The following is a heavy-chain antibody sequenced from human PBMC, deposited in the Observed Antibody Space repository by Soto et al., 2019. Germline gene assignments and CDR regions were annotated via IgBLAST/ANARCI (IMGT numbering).Heavy chain of an antibody. V-gene: IGHV1-18*01. CDR3: ARDCSSSTSCYYYYYGMDV. Sequence: QVQLVQSGAEVKKPGASVKVSCKASGYTFTSYGISWVRQAPGQGLEWMGWISAYNGNTNYAQKLQGRVTMTTDTSTSTAYMELRSLRSDHTAVYYCARDCSSSTSCYYYYYGMDVWGQGTTVTVSS. D-gene: IGHD2-2*01. CDR1: GYTFTSYG. J-gene: IGHJ6*02. CDR2: ISAYNGNT.